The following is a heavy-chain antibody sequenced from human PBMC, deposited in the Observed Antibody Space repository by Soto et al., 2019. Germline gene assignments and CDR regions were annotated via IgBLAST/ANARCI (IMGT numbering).Heavy chain of an antibody. CDR2: ISSSGSTI. V-gene: IGHV3-11*01. D-gene: IGHD3-10*01. CDR1: GFTFSDYY. J-gene: IGHJ4*02. CDR3: ARDSGFYGSGSYYNIYFDY. Sequence: GGSLRLSCAASGFTFSDYYMSWIRQAPGKGLEWVSYISSSGSTIYYADSVKGRFTISRDNAKNSLYLQMNSLRAEDTAVYYCARDSGFYGSGSYYNIYFDYWGQGTLVTVSP.